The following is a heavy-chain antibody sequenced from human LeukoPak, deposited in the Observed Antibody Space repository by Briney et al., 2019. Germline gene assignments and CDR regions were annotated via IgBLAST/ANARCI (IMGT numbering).Heavy chain of an antibody. V-gene: IGHV1-24*01. Sequence: ASVEVSCKVSGYTLTELSMHWVRQAPGKGLEWMGGFDPEDGETIYAQKFQGRVTMTEDTSTDTAYMELSSLRSEDTAVYYCATGNYYGSGLDFDYWGQGTLVTVSS. CDR2: FDPEDGET. CDR3: ATGNYYGSGLDFDY. J-gene: IGHJ4*02. D-gene: IGHD3-10*01. CDR1: GYTLTELS.